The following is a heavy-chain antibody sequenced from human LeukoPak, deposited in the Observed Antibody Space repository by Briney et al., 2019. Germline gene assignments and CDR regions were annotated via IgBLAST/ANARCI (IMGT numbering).Heavy chain of an antibody. Sequence: PSETLSLTCTVSGGSVSSVSYYWSWIRQPPGKGLEWIGYIYYSGSTNYNPSLSGRVTMSLDTSKNQFSLRLTSVTAADTAVYYCARGFDSKSTYCDFWGQGTLVTVSS. D-gene: IGHD5-12*01. CDR1: GGSVSSVSYY. V-gene: IGHV4-61*01. J-gene: IGHJ4*02. CDR2: IYYSGST. CDR3: ARGFDSKSTYCDF.